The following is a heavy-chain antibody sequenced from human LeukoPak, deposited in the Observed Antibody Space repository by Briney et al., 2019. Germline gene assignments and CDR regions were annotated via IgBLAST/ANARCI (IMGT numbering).Heavy chain of an antibody. Sequence: GXSVKVSCKASGGTFSGYAISWVRQAPGQGLEWMGGIIPFLGSTANYAQRFQNRVTITADEYASTAYMELSGLKSEDTAIYYCAREKWEPPYYYYGLDVWGQGTTVTVSS. CDR2: IIPFLGSTA. J-gene: IGHJ6*02. CDR1: GGTFSGYA. CDR3: AREKWEPPYYYYGLDV. V-gene: IGHV1-69*13. D-gene: IGHD1-26*01.